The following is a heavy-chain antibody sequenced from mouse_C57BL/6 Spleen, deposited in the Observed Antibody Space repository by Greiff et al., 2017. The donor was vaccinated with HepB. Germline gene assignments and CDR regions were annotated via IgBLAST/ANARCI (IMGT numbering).Heavy chain of an antibody. CDR2: IYPGDGDT. D-gene: IGHD2-1*01. CDR1: GYAFSSYW. Sequence: VQLQQSGAELVKPGASVKISCKASGYAFSSYWMNWVKQRPGKGLEWIGQIYPGDGDTNYNGKFKGKAKLTADKSPSTAYMQLSSLTSEDSAVYFCARGGLLPNYGNYLYAMDYWGQGTSVTVSS. V-gene: IGHV1-80*01. J-gene: IGHJ4*01. CDR3: ARGGLLPNYGNYLYAMDY.